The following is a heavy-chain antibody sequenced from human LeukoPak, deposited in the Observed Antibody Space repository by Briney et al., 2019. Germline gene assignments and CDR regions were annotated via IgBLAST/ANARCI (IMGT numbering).Heavy chain of an antibody. CDR2: INHSGST. D-gene: IGHD3-22*01. J-gene: IGHJ4*02. CDR1: GGPFSGYY. Sequence: SETLSLTCAVYGGPFSGYYWSWIRQPPGKGLEWIGEINHSGSTNYNPSLKSRVTISVDTPKNQFSLKLSSVTAADTAVYYCARGSFRITMIVVVPVGFDYWGQGTLVTVSS. CDR3: ARGSFRITMIVVVPVGFDY. V-gene: IGHV4-34*01.